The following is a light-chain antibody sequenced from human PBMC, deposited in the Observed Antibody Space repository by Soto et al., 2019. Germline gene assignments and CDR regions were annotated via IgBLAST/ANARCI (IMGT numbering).Light chain of an antibody. CDR2: DAS. V-gene: IGKV1-5*01. CDR3: QQYNSYWGT. J-gene: IGKJ1*01. CDR1: QSISRW. Sequence: DIQMTQSPSTLSASVGDRVTITCRASQSISRWLAWNQQKPGKAPKLLIYDASSLESGVPSRFSGSGSGTEFTLTISSLQPDDFATYYCQQYNSYWGTFGQGTKVDI.